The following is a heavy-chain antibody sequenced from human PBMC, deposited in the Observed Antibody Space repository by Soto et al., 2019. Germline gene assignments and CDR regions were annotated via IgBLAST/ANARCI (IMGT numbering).Heavy chain of an antibody. D-gene: IGHD3-3*01. V-gene: IGHV3-48*02. J-gene: IGHJ6*02. CDR1: GFTFSSYS. CDR3: ARDNWGPLDLRFTSDYYYYGMDV. Sequence: GGSLRLSCAASGFTFSSYSMNWVRQAPGKGLEWVSYISSSSSTIYYADSVKGRFTISRDNAKNSLYLQMNSLRDEDTAVYYCARDNWGPLDLRFTSDYYYYGMDVWGQGTTVTVSS. CDR2: ISSSSSTI.